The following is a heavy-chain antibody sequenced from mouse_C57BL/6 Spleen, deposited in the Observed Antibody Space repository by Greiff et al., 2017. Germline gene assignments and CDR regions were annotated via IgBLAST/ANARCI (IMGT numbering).Heavy chain of an antibody. CDR1: GFTFSDYG. Sequence: VQLKESGGGLVKPGGSLKLSCAASGFTFSDYGMHWVRQAPEKGLEWVAYISSGSSTIYYADTVKGRFTISRDNVKNTLFLQMTSLRSEDTAMYDCARVLYYDYDGYAMDYWGQGTSVTVSS. J-gene: IGHJ4*01. CDR2: ISSGSSTI. CDR3: ARVLYYDYDGYAMDY. D-gene: IGHD2-4*01. V-gene: IGHV5-17*01.